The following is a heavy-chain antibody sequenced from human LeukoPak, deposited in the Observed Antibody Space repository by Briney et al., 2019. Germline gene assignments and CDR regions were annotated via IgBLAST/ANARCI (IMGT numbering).Heavy chain of an antibody. CDR2: IIPIFGTA. D-gene: IGHD3-22*01. V-gene: IGHV1-69*06. J-gene: IGHJ6*03. CDR3: ARPYSSGSDYYYMDV. CDR1: GYTFTGYY. Sequence: GASVKVSCKASGYTFTGYYIHWVRQAPGQGLEWMGGIIPIFGTANYAQKFQGRVTITADKSTSTAYMELSSLRSEDTAVYYCARPYSSGSDYYYMDVWGKGTTVTVSS.